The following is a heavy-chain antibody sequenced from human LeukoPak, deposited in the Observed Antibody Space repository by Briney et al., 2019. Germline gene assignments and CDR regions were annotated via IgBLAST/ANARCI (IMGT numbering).Heavy chain of an antibody. CDR1: GGSISSGDYY. J-gene: IGHJ4*02. CDR2: IYYSGST. D-gene: IGHD4-17*01. Sequence: PSETLSLTCTVSGGSISSGDYYWSWIRQPPGKGLEWIGYIYYSGSTYYNPSLKSRVTISVDTSKNQFSLKLSSVTAADTAVYYCARGVHDYGDPFDYWGQGTLVTVSS. CDR3: ARGVHDYGDPFDY. V-gene: IGHV4-30-4*01.